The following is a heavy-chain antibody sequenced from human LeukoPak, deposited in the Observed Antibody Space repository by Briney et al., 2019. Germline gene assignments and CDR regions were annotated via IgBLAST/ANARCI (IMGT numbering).Heavy chain of an antibody. CDR2: VFYSGST. J-gene: IGHJ4*02. D-gene: IGHD1-1*01. CDR1: GGSISSYD. Sequence: SETLSLTCTVSGGSISSYDWSWIRQPPGKGLEWIGYVFYSGSTNYNPSLKSRVIISMDTSANQFALKLTSVTAADTAIYYCTRNVENWSQGTLVTVSS. CDR3: TRNVEN. V-gene: IGHV4-59*08.